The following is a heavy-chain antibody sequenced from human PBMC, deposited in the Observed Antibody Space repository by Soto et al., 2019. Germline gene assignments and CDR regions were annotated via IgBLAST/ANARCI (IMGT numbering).Heavy chain of an antibody. CDR2: IIPIFGTA. D-gene: IGHD2-8*01. CDR1: GCTFSSYA. J-gene: IGHJ4*02. Sequence: GASVKVSCKASGCTFSSYASSWVRQAPGQGLEWMGGIIPIFGTANYAQKFQGRVTITADKSTSTAYMELSSLRSEDTAVYYCARGYCTNGVCGFDYWGQGTLVTVSS. V-gene: IGHV1-69*06. CDR3: ARGYCTNGVCGFDY.